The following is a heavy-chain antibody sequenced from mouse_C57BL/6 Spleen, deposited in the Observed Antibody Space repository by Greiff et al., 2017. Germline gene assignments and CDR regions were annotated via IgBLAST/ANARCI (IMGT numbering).Heavy chain of an antibody. V-gene: IGHV2-2*01. CDR2: IWSGGST. D-gene: IGHD2-3*01. CDR1: GFSLTSYG. J-gene: IGHJ3*01. CDR3: ARDGYYVRFAY. Sequence: VMLVESGPGLVQPSQSLSITCTVSGFSLTSYGVHWVRQSPGKGLEWLGVIWSGGSTDYNAAFISRLSISKDNSKSQVFFKMNSLQADDTAIYYCARDGYYVRFAYWGQGTLVTVSA.